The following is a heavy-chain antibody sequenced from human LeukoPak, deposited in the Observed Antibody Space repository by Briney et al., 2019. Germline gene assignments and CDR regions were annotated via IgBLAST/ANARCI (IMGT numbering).Heavy chain of an antibody. CDR1: GGSISSYY. Sequence: PSETLSLTCTVSGGSISSYYWSWIRQPPGKGLEWIGYIYYSGSTNYNPSLKSGVTISVDTSKNQFSLKLSSVTAADTAVYYCARGRTGDWDCSGGSCYFFWFDPWGQGTLVTVSS. J-gene: IGHJ5*02. CDR2: IYYSGST. CDR3: ARGRTGDWDCSGGSCYFFWFDP. V-gene: IGHV4-59*01. D-gene: IGHD2-15*01.